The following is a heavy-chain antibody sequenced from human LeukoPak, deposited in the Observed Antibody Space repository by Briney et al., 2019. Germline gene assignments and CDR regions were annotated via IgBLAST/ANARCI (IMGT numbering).Heavy chain of an antibody. Sequence: GGSLRLSCAASGFTFSSYAMSWVRQAPGKGLEWVAVISYDGSNKYYADSVKGRFTISRDNSKNTLYLQMNSLRAEDTALYYCVKDYWHQDMYYFEYWGQGTLVTVSS. CDR2: ISYDGSNK. CDR1: GFTFSSYA. V-gene: IGHV3-30*18. J-gene: IGHJ4*02. D-gene: IGHD2-8*02. CDR3: VKDYWHQDMYYFEY.